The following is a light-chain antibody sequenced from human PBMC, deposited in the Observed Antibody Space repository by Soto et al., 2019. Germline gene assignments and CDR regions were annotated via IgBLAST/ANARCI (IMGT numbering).Light chain of an antibody. CDR2: GAS. Sequence: EIVSTQSPGTLSLSPGERATLSCRASQSVSSSYLAWYQQRPGQAPRLLIYGASSRATGIPDRFSGSGSGTDFTLTISRLEPDDFAVYYCQQYGSSPTFGQGTKVDIK. V-gene: IGKV3-20*01. CDR3: QQYGSSPT. CDR1: QSVSSSY. J-gene: IGKJ1*01.